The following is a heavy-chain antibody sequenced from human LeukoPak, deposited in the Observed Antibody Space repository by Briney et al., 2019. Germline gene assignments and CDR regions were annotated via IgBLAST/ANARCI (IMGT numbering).Heavy chain of an antibody. CDR2: ISAYNGNT. D-gene: IGHD4-17*01. CDR1: GGTFSSYA. CDR3: ARTYGSGLPYYFDY. V-gene: IGHV1-18*01. J-gene: IGHJ4*02. Sequence: GASVKVSCKASGGTFSSYAISWVRQAPGQGLEWMGWISAYNGNTNYAQKLQGRVTMTTDTSTGTAYMELRSLRSDDTAVYYRARTYGSGLPYYFDYWGQGTLVTVSS.